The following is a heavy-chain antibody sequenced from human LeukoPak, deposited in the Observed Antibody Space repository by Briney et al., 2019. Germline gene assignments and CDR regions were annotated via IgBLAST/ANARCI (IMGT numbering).Heavy chain of an antibody. CDR2: MNPNSGNT. Sequence: ASVKVSCKASGYTFTSYDINWVRQATGQGLEWMGWMNPNSGNTGYAQKFQGRVTITRNTSISTAYMELSSLRSEDTAVYYCARGRDYDFWSGYHRSPLDYWGQGTLVTVSS. J-gene: IGHJ4*02. CDR1: GYTFTSYD. D-gene: IGHD3-3*01. CDR3: ARGRDYDFWSGYHRSPLDY. V-gene: IGHV1-8*03.